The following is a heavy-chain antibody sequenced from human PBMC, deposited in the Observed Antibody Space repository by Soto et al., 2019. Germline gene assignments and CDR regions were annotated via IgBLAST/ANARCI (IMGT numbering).Heavy chain of an antibody. CDR3: ARGSAMVDY. CDR1: GGSISSGGYS. Sequence: QLQLQESGSGLVKPSQTLSLTCAVSGGSISSGGYSWSWIRQPPGKGLECIGYISHSGSTYYNPSLKMRATISLYRSKNQFSRKLSSVTAEDTAVYYCARGSAMVDYWGQGTLFTVSS. CDR2: ISHSGST. D-gene: IGHD5-18*01. V-gene: IGHV4-30-2*01. J-gene: IGHJ4*02.